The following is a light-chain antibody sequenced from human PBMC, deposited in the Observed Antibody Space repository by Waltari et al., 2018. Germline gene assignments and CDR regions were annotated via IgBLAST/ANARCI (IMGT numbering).Light chain of an antibody. Sequence: DLVVTQSPDSLAVSLGARAPINCTSSQTVLSRTTNKNYCGWYQQKPGTPPKLLIYWAATRESGVPDRFSGSGSGTDCTLTISSLHAEDVAVYDCQQYYTTPPTFGPGTRVDI. CDR1: QTVLSRTTNKNY. CDR3: QQYYTTPPT. J-gene: IGKJ3*01. V-gene: IGKV4-1*01. CDR2: WAA.